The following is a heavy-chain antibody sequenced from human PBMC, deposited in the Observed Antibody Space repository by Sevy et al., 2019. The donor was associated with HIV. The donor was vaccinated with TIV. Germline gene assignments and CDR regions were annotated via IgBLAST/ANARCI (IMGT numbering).Heavy chain of an antibody. CDR1: GYTFTDYW. CDR3: ARDAGIYGPPWWFDP. CDR2: VAPNSGNT. V-gene: IGHV1-2*02. Sequence: ASVKVSYKASGYTFTDYWLHWLRQAPGRGLEWMGWVAPNSGNTLYAQKFQGRVTMTRDASINTVYMELTGLTSYDTAVYYCARDAGIYGPPWWFDPWGQGTLVTVSS. D-gene: IGHD3-10*01. J-gene: IGHJ5*02.